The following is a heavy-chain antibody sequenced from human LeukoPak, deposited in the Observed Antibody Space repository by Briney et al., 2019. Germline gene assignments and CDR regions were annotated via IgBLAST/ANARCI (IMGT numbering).Heavy chain of an antibody. V-gene: IGHV1-69*05. D-gene: IGHD2-15*01. CDR3: AREERRGGKATPDFDY. CDR2: IIPIFGTA. Sequence: GASVKVSCKASGGTFSSYAISWVRQAPGQGLEWMGRIIPIFGTANYAQKFQGRVTITTDESTSTAYMELSSLRSEDTAVYYCAREERRGGKATPDFDYWGQGTLVTVPS. J-gene: IGHJ4*02. CDR1: GGTFSSYA.